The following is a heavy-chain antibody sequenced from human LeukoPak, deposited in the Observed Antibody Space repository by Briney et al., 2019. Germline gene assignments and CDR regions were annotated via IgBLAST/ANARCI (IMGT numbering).Heavy chain of an antibody. V-gene: IGHV3-74*01. J-gene: IGHJ5*02. D-gene: IGHD6-19*01. CDR1: GFTFNNYW. Sequence: PGGSLRLSCTASGFTFNNYWMHWVRRAPGKGPVWVSRINTDGSSTSYADSVKGRFTISRDNAKNTLYLQMNSLRAEDTAVYYCARALAVTGTGGFDPWGQGTLVTVSS. CDR2: INTDGSST. CDR3: ARALAVTGTGGFDP.